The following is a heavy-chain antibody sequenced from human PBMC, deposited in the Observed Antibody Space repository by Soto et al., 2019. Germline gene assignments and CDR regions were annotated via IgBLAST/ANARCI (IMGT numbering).Heavy chain of an antibody. V-gene: IGHV3-30*03. CDR1: GFILRNFG. CDR3: VQGASTAHQPLDS. CDR2: ISGDGNDK. Sequence: LRLSCAASGFILRNFGMHWVRRAPGKGLEWVATISGDGNDKYYPDSMKGRFTISRDNFNNTLYLQLNSLRPEDTAVYHCVQGASTAHQPLDSWGQGVLVTVSS. D-gene: IGHD1-26*01. J-gene: IGHJ4*02.